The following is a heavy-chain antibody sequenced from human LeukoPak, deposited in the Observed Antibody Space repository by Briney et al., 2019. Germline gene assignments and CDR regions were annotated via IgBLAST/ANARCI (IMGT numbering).Heavy chain of an antibody. Sequence: GGSLRLSCAASGFPFRTYWMSWVRQAPGKGLEWVSAISGSGGSTYYADSVKGRFTISRDNSKNTLYLRMNSLRAEDTAVYYCAKVGRWLQLGYFDYWGQGTLVTVSS. CDR1: GFPFRTYW. CDR3: AKVGRWLQLGYFDY. V-gene: IGHV3-23*01. CDR2: ISGSGGST. J-gene: IGHJ4*02. D-gene: IGHD5-12*01.